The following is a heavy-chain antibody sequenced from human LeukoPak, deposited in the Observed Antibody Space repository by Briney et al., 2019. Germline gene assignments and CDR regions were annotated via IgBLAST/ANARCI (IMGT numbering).Heavy chain of an antibody. CDR3: ARGAYIVVVPAAIRFDP. CDR1: GGSFSGYY. Sequence: PSETLSLTCAVYGGSFSGYYWSWIRQPPGKGLEWIGEINHSGSTNYNPSLKGRVTISVDTSKNQFSLKLSSVTAADTAVYYCARGAYIVVVPAAIRFDPWGQGTLVTVS. D-gene: IGHD2-2*02. V-gene: IGHV4-34*01. J-gene: IGHJ5*02. CDR2: INHSGST.